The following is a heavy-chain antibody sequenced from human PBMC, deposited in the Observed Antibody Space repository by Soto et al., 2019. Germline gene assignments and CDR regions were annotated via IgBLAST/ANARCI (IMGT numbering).Heavy chain of an antibody. D-gene: IGHD3-22*01. Sequence: ASVKVSCKASGYTFTSYAMHWVRQAPGQRLEWMGWINAGNGNTKYSQKFQGRVTITRDTSATTAYMELSSLRSDDTAVYYCARSDDSSGYYYMNFQHWGQGTLVTVSS. CDR3: ARSDDSSGYYYMNFQH. CDR2: INAGNGNT. V-gene: IGHV1-3*01. CDR1: GYTFTSYA. J-gene: IGHJ1*01.